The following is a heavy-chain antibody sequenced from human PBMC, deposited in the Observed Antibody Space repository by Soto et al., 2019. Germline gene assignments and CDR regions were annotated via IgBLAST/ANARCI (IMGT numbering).Heavy chain of an antibody. CDR3: AKDDYYGSGTTGGWFDP. D-gene: IGHD3-10*01. CDR2: MSSTGSYI. J-gene: IGHJ5*02. CDR1: VCTFRTYP. V-gene: IGHV3-21*01. Sequence: GGGLRVSRTGSVCTFRTYPMNWGRQAPGEGLEWVSSMSSTGSYIKYADSVKGRFTISRDNAKNSLFLQMSSLGDEDTATYYCAKDDYYGSGTTGGWFDPWGQGTLVTVSS.